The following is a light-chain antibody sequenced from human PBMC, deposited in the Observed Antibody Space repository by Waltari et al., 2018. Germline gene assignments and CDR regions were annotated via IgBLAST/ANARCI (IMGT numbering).Light chain of an antibody. Sequence: QSVLTQPPSVSAAPGQKVTISCSGTSSNVGSSYVSWYQQLPGTAPKLLIYDNNKRPSGSPDRFSGSKSGTSATLGITGLQTGDEAHYYCGTWDYSLTAGVFGGGTKLTVL. CDR2: DNN. J-gene: IGLJ2*01. CDR3: GTWDYSLTAGV. CDR1: SSNVGSSY. V-gene: IGLV1-51*01.